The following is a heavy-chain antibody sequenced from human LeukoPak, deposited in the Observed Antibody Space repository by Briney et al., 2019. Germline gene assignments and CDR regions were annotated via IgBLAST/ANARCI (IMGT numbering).Heavy chain of an antibody. CDR1: GGSLSPYY. CDR2: IYYSGTT. J-gene: IGHJ4*02. Sequence: SETLPLTCTVSGGSLSPYYWTWIRQPPGKGLEWIGYIYYSGTTNYNPSLKSRVTMSLDTSKNHFSLQLTSVTAADTAVYYCAKYIRDSGTYNFDYWGQGILVTVSS. V-gene: IGHV4-59*01. D-gene: IGHD5-24*01. CDR3: AKYIRDSGTYNFDY.